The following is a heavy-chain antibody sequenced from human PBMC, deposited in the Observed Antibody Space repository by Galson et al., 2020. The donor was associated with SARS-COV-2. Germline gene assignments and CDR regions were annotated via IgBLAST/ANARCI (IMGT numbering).Heavy chain of an antibody. D-gene: IGHD1-26*01. V-gene: IGHV3-30*18. CDR3: ANDGECCPEGLCGTGHF. CDR2: ISCDGTNK. Sequence: GGSLRLSCAASGFTFKNYAMHWIRQAPGKGPEWVAAISCDGTNKFYGDSVKCRLTISRDDSINTLFLEASSLRIEDTAVYYCANDGECCPEGLCGTGHFWGQGTLVTVSS. J-gene: IGHJ4*02. CDR1: GFTFKNYA.